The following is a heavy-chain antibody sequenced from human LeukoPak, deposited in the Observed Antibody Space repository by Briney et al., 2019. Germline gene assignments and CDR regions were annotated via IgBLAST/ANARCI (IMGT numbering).Heavy chain of an antibody. Sequence: GGSLRLSCAASGFTFDDYGMSWVRQAPGKGLEWVSGINWNGGSTGYADSVKGRFTISRDNAKNSLYLQMNSLRAEDTALYYCARAYYYGSGSYGLEAFDIWGQGTMVTVSS. CDR3: ARAYYYGSGSYGLEAFDI. V-gene: IGHV3-20*04. J-gene: IGHJ3*02. D-gene: IGHD3-10*01. CDR1: GFTFDDYG. CDR2: INWNGGST.